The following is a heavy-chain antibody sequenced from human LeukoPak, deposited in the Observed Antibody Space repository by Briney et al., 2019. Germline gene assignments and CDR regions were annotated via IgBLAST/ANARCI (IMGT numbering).Heavy chain of an antibody. V-gene: IGHV1-69*05. Sequence: EASVKVSCKASGGTFSSYAISWVRQAPGQGLEWMGGIIPIFGTANYAQKFQGRVTFTTDESTSTAYMELSSLRSEDTAVYYCARQHVPAAISPFDYWGQGTLVTVSS. J-gene: IGHJ4*02. CDR1: GGTFSSYA. CDR3: ARQHVPAAISPFDY. CDR2: IIPIFGTA. D-gene: IGHD2-2*01.